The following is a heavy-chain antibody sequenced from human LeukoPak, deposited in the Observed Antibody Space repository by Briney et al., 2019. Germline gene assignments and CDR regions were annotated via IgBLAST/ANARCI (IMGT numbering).Heavy chain of an antibody. D-gene: IGHD6-19*01. CDR3: ARDFGTTGWHTFDY. Sequence: SQTLSLTCVVSGDSVSSKNGAWDWIRQSPSRGLEWLGRTYYRSKWYNDYAESMEGRMTISQDTSKNQYSLHLNSVTPDDTAAYYCARDFGTTGWHTFDYWGQGTLVTVSS. CDR2: TYYRSKWYN. J-gene: IGHJ4*02. V-gene: IGHV6-1*01. CDR1: GDSVSSKNGA.